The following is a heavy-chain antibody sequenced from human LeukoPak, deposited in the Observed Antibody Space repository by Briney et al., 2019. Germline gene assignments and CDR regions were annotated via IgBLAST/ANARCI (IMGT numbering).Heavy chain of an antibody. J-gene: IGHJ4*02. Sequence: SETLSLTCAVYGGSFSVYYWSWIRQPPGKGLEWIGEINHSGSTNYNPSLKSRVTISVDTSKNQFSLKLSSVTAADTAVYYCARVRWLQLMYYFDYWGQGTLVTVSS. CDR3: ARVRWLQLMYYFDY. CDR2: INHSGST. D-gene: IGHD5-24*01. CDR1: GGSFSVYY. V-gene: IGHV4-34*01.